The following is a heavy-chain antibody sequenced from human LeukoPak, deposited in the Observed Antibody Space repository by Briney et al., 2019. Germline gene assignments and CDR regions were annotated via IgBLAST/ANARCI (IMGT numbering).Heavy chain of an antibody. CDR3: AKGGYDYIEIGYFDY. V-gene: IGHV3-23*01. CDR1: GFTFTTYA. J-gene: IGHJ4*02. Sequence: GGSLRLSCAASGFTFTTYAMSWVRQAPGKGLEWVSTIANDGGSTYYADSVKGRFTISRDNSKNTLYLEMNSLRAEDTAIYYCAKGGYDYIEIGYFDYWGQGTLVTVSS. D-gene: IGHD5-12*01. CDR2: IANDGGST.